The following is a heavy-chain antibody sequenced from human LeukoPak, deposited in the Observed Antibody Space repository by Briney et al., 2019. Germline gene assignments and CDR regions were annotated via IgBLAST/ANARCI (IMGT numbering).Heavy chain of an antibody. CDR1: AYTFTDYY. CDR3: ATTSGYFYY. J-gene: IGHJ4*02. CDR2: INPSSGDT. D-gene: IGHD1-26*01. Sequence: ASVKVSCKASAYTFTDYYVHWVRQAPGQGLEWMGRINPSSGDTNYAQNFQGRVTMTRDTSISTAYMELSRLRSDDTAVYYCATTSGYFYYWGQGTLVIVS. V-gene: IGHV1-2*06.